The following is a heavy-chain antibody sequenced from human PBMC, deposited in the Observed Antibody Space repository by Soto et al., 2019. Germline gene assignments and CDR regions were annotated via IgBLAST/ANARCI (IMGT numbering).Heavy chain of an antibody. J-gene: IGHJ4*02. CDR3: ARDHHSYYDTSVYYPDFDF. D-gene: IGHD3-22*01. CDR1: GGSVNTAPYH. V-gene: IGHV4-61*01. Sequence: SETLSLTCTVSGGSVNTAPYHWSWIRQSPRNGLEWIGNIYYTGSTNYNPSFESRVAISLDTSNNQFSLRLTSLTAADTAVYFCARDHHSYYDTSVYYPDFDFWGQGTLVTVSS. CDR2: IYYTGST.